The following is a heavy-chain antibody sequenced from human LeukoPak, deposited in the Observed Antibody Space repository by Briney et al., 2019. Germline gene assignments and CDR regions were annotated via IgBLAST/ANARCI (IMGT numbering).Heavy chain of an antibody. CDR1: GFTFEDYG. D-gene: IGHD1-14*01. V-gene: IGHV3-20*04. CDR2: INWNGGST. CDR3: ARQDGPDPTGNFDY. Sequence: PGGSLRLSCAASGFTFEDYGMSWVRQAPGKGLEWVSGINWNGGSTGYADSVKGRFNISRDNDKNSLYLQMNSLRAEDTALYYCARQDGPDPTGNFDYWGQGTLVTVSS. J-gene: IGHJ4*02.